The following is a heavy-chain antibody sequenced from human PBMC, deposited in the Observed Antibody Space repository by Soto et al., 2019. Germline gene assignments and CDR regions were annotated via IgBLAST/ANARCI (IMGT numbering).Heavy chain of an antibody. CDR2: IYYSGST. V-gene: IGHV4-39*01. D-gene: IGHD3-10*01. CDR3: ATAWFGESQH. J-gene: IGHJ1*01. CDR1: GGSISSSSYY. Sequence: QLQLQESGPGLVKPSETLSLICTVSGGSISSSSYYWGWIRQPPGKGLEWIGSIYYSGSTYYNPSLKRGVTITVDTSKNQFSLKLSSVTAADTAVYYCATAWFGESQHWGQGTLVTVSS.